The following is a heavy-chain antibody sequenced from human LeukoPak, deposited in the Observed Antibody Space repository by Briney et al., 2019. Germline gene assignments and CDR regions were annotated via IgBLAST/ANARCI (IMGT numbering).Heavy chain of an antibody. J-gene: IGHJ4*02. CDR1: GGSISSSSNY. CDR3: ARAVAAAGAPYYFDY. Sequence: SETLSLTCTVSGGSISSSSNYWGWIRQPPGKGLEWIGEVNHSGSTNYNPSLKSRVTISVDTSKNQFSLKLSSVTAADTAVYYCARAVAAAGAPYYFDYWGQGTLVTVSS. CDR2: VNHSGST. D-gene: IGHD6-13*01. V-gene: IGHV4-39*07.